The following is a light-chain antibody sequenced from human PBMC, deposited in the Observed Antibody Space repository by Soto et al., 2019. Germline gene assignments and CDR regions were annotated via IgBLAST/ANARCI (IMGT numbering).Light chain of an antibody. Sequence: EIVLTQSPGTLSLSPGERATLSCRASQSVNSNYLAWYQQRPGQAPRLLIYGASSRATGIPDRFSGSGSGTDFTLTISRLEPEYFAVYYCQQYGRSPPYTFGPGTKVDIK. CDR2: GAS. J-gene: IGKJ3*01. CDR3: QQYGRSPPYT. V-gene: IGKV3-20*01. CDR1: QSVNSNY.